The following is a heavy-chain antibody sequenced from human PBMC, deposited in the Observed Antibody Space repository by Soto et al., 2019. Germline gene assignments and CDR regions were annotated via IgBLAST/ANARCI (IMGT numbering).Heavy chain of an antibody. CDR3: ARSGDNHNVLDY. CDR1: GFTFSDYY. CDR2: SSNSGSFT. Sequence: QGQLVESGGDLVKPGGSLRLSCEGSGFTFSDYYMSWIRQAPGRGLEWISYSSNSGSFTRYSDSVKGRFSVSRNNTKNILVLQMNSLRAEDTAVYYCARSGDNHNVLDYWGPGPPVTVSS. J-gene: IGHJ4*02. D-gene: IGHD2-21*02. V-gene: IGHV3-11*06.